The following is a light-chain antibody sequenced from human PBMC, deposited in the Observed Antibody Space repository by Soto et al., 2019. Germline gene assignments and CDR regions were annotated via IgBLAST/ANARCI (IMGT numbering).Light chain of an antibody. CDR2: YNN. CDR1: DSNIGSNS. V-gene: IGLV1-47*02. J-gene: IGLJ1*01. CDR3: AAWDASLSAGV. Sequence: QSVLTQPPSAFGTAGQVVTISCSGGDSNIGSNSVYWYQHLPRMAPKLLIYYNNQRPSGVPDRFSGSRSGTSASLAIVGLRSEDEAVYYCAAWDASLSAGVFGNGTKVTVL.